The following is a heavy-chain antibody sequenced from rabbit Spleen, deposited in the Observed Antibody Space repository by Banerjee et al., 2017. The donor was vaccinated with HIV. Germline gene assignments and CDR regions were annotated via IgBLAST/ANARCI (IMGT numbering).Heavy chain of an antibody. D-gene: IGHD1-1*01. V-gene: IGHV1S45*01. Sequence: QAQLVESGGGLVQPGGSLKVSYKASGFYFSSSYWLCWVHQATGRGKEGIACIYAGSSGSSYYASGEKGRFTISKTSATTVTLQMTSLTAADTATYFCARAYVAGYYILWVPGTLVTVS. J-gene: IGHJ4*01. CDR1: GFYFSSSYW. CDR2: IYAGSSGSS. CDR3: ARAYVAGYYIL.